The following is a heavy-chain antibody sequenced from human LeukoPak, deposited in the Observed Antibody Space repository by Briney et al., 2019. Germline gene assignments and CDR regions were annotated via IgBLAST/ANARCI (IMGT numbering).Heavy chain of an antibody. CDR2: ISNSGSTI. CDR3: ARGQLWKDY. Sequence: GGSLRLSCAASGFAFSDYYMSWIRQAPGKDLEWVAYISNSGSTINYADSVKGRFTISRDNAKNSLYLQLNSLRAEDTALYYCARGQLWKDYWGQGTLVTVSS. J-gene: IGHJ4*02. D-gene: IGHD5-18*01. V-gene: IGHV3-11*01. CDR1: GFAFSDYY.